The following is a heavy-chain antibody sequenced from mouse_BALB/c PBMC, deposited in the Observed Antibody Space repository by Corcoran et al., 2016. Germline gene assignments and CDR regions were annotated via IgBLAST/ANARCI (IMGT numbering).Heavy chain of an antibody. V-gene: IGHV1-84*02. Sequence: QIQLQQSGPELVKPGASVKISCKASGYTFTDYYINWVKQKPGQGLEWLGWIYPGSGNTKYNEKFKGKATLTVDTSSSTAYMQLSSLTSEDTAVYFWARGYGNYYFDYWGQGTTLTVSS. CDR2: IYPGSGNT. CDR3: ARGYGNYYFDY. CDR1: GYTFTDYY. J-gene: IGHJ2*01. D-gene: IGHD2-10*02.